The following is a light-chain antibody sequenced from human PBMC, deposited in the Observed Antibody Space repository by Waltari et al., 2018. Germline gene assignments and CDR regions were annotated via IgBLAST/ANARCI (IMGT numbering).Light chain of an antibody. CDR1: GSNIGAGYD. Sequence: QSVLTQPPSVSGAPGQRVTIPSSGSGSNIGAGYDLHWYRQLPGKAPTLLIYGVNTRPPGVSDRFSGSQFDTSASLAIAGLQADDEADYYCQSYDTTLSVVFGGGTKLTVL. V-gene: IGLV1-40*01. CDR3: QSYDTTLSVV. J-gene: IGLJ2*01. CDR2: GVN.